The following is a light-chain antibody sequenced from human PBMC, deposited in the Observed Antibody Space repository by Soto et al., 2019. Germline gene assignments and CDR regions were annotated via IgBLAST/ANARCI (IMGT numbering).Light chain of an antibody. CDR3: SSYAGRNKLV. V-gene: IGLV2-8*01. J-gene: IGLJ2*01. CDR2: EVS. CDR1: SSDVGGYNY. Sequence: QSVLTQPPSASGSPGQSVTISCTGTSSDVGGYNYVSWYQQHPGKAPKLMIYEVSKRPSGVPDRFSGSKSGNTASLTVSGLQAEDEADSHCSSYAGRNKLVFGGGTQLTAL.